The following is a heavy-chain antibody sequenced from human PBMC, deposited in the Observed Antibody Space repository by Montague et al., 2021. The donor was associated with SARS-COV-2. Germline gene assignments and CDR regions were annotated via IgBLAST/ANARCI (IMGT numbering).Heavy chain of an antibody. Sequence: SETLSLTCAVYGGSFSDYYWSWIRQPPGKGLEWIGEINHRGTTKXNPTLKSRVPISLATSKNQFSLYLSSVTAADTAVYYCARGRQHFNMIVVVMTGGEYYFDYWGQGTLVTVSS. CDR3: ARGRQHFNMIVVVMTGGEYYFDY. CDR1: GGSFSDYY. D-gene: IGHD3-22*01. J-gene: IGHJ4*02. CDR2: INHRGTT. V-gene: IGHV4-34*01.